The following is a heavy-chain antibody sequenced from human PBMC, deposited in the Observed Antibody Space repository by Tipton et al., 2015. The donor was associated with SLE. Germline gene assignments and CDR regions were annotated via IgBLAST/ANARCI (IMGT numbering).Heavy chain of an antibody. Sequence: SLRLSCAASGFTFSSYWMSWVRQAPGKGLEWVANIKQDGSEKYYVDSVKGRFTISRDNAKNTLYLQMNSLRAEDTAVYYCARDGGGDFLRGSPFDYWGQGTLVTVSS. J-gene: IGHJ4*02. CDR1: GFTFSSYW. V-gene: IGHV3-7*01. D-gene: IGHD2-21*02. CDR3: ARDGGGDFLRGSPFDY. CDR2: IKQDGSEK.